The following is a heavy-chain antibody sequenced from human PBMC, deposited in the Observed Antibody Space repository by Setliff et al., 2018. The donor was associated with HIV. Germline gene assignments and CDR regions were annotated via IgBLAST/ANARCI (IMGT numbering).Heavy chain of an antibody. CDR3: AKDKGSSGWAA. CDR2: ISDSGGGT. V-gene: IGHV3-23*01. J-gene: IGHJ5*02. Sequence: PGGSLRLSCAASGFAFSTYAMSWVRQAPGKGLEWVSAISDSGGGTYYADSVKGRFTVSSDNSKYTLYLQMTRLRVEDTAVYYCAKDKGSSGWAAWGQGTLVTVSS. D-gene: IGHD6-19*01. CDR1: GFAFSTYA.